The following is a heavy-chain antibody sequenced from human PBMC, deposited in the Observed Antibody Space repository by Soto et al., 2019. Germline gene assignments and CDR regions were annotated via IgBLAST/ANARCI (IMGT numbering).Heavy chain of an antibody. Sequence: ASVKVSCKASGYTFTSYGISWVRQAPGQGLEWMGWISAYNGNTNYAQKLQGRVTMTTDTSTSTAYTELRSLRSDDTAVYYCARDRHTILLYYYGMDVWGQGTTVTASS. V-gene: IGHV1-18*01. CDR1: GYTFTSYG. CDR2: ISAYNGNT. D-gene: IGHD3-3*01. J-gene: IGHJ6*02. CDR3: ARDRHTILLYYYGMDV.